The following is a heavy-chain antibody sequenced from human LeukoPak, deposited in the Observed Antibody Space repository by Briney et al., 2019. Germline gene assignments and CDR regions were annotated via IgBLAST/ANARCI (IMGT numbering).Heavy chain of an antibody. Sequence: GGSLRLSCVASGFTFSNYWMSWVRQAPGKGLEWVANIKQDGSEKYYVDSVKGRFTISRDNAQSSLFLQMSSLRAEDTAVYYCARVGTTSWYYWGQGTLVTVSS. V-gene: IGHV3-7*01. CDR3: ARVGTTSWYY. D-gene: IGHD2-2*01. CDR2: IKQDGSEK. J-gene: IGHJ4*02. CDR1: GFTFSNYW.